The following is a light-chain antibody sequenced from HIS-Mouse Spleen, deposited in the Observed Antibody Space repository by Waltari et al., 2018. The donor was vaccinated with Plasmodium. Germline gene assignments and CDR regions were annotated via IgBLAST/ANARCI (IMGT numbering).Light chain of an antibody. CDR2: DAS. Sequence: DIVLTQSPATLSWSLGDRATLSGRASQSVSSYLAWYQQKPGQAPRLLIYDASNRATGIPARFSGSGSGTDFTLTISSLEPEDFAVYYCQQRSNWPRVLTFGGGTKVEIK. CDR3: QQRSNWPRVLT. CDR1: QSVSSY. V-gene: IGKV3-11*01. J-gene: IGKJ4*01.